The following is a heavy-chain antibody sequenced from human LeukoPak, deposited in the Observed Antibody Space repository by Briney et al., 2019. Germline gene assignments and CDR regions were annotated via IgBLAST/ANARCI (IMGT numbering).Heavy chain of an antibody. CDR1: GGSISSYY. D-gene: IGHD3-22*01. Sequence: PSETLSLTCTVSGGSISSYYWSWIRQPAGKGLEWLGHIYTSGITNYSPSLKSRVTISVDTSKNQFSLKLSSVTAADTAVYYCARQGYDTSGYYGYDYWGQGTLVTVSS. J-gene: IGHJ4*02. CDR2: IYTSGIT. V-gene: IGHV4-4*07. CDR3: ARQGYDTSGYYGYDY.